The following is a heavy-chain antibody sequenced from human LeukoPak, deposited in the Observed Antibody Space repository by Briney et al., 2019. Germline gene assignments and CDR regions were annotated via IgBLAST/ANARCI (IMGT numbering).Heavy chain of an antibody. Sequence: ASVKVSCKASGYTFTGYYMHWVRQAPGQGLEWMGRINPNSGDTNYAQKFQGRVTMTRDTSISTAYMELSRLRSDDTAVYYCARGYSSSSPQRYFQHWGRGTLVTVSS. CDR1: GYTFTGYY. D-gene: IGHD6-6*01. V-gene: IGHV1-2*06. CDR3: ARGYSSSSPQRYFQH. CDR2: INPNSGDT. J-gene: IGHJ1*01.